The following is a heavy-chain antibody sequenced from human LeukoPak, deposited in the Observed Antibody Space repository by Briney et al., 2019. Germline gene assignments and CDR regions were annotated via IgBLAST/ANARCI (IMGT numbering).Heavy chain of an antibody. CDR1: GYTFTGYY. CDR3: ASTTGYYGSGSHRSNYYHYYMDV. CDR2: INPNSGGT. D-gene: IGHD3-10*01. J-gene: IGHJ6*03. Sequence: ASVKVSCKASGYTFTGYYMHWVRQAPGQGLEWMGWINPNSGGTNYAQKFQGRVTMTRDTSISTAYMELSRLRSDDTAVYYCASTTGYYGSGSHRSNYYHYYMDVWGKGTTVTVSS. V-gene: IGHV1-2*02.